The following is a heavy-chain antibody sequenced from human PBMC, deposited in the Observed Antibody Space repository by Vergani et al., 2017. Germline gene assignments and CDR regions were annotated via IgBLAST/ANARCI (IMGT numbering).Heavy chain of an antibody. CDR1: GGTFTSYY. V-gene: IGHV1-46*01. CDR3: AAMYYYDSSGYYPFDY. CDR2: INPSGGST. Sequence: QVQLVQSGAEVKKPGASVKVSCKASGGTFTSYYMHWVRQAPGQGLEWMGIINPSGGSTSYAQKFQGRVTMTRDTSTSTVYMELSSLRSEDTAVYYCAAMYYYDSSGYYPFDYWGQGTLVTVSS. J-gene: IGHJ4*02. D-gene: IGHD3-22*01.